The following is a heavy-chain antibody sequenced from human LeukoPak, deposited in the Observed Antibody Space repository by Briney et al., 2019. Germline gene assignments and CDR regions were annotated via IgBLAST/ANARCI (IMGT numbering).Heavy chain of an antibody. V-gene: IGHV1-69*05. D-gene: IGHD1-26*01. CDR2: IIPIFGTA. CDR3: ARALGSRGGSYPHRPHAFDI. J-gene: IGHJ3*02. CDR1: GGTFSSYA. Sequence: ASVKVSCKASGGTFSSYAISWVRQAPGQGLEWMGGIIPIFGTANYAQKFQGRVTITTDESTSTAYMELSSLRSEDTAVYYCARALGSRGGSYPHRPHAFDIWGQGTMVTVSS.